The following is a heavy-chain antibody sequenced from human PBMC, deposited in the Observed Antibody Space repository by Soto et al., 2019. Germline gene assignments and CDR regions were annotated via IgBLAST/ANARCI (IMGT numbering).Heavy chain of an antibody. D-gene: IGHD6-13*01. V-gene: IGHV4-59*01. J-gene: IGHJ5*02. CDR3: ARGIAAAGNNWFDP. CDR1: GGSISSYY. Sequence: PSETLSLTCTVSGGSISSYYWSWIRQPPGKGLEWIGYIYYSGSTNYNPSLKSRVTISVDTSKNQFSLKLSSVTAADTAVYYCARGIAAAGNNWFDPWGQGTLVTVSS. CDR2: IYYSGST.